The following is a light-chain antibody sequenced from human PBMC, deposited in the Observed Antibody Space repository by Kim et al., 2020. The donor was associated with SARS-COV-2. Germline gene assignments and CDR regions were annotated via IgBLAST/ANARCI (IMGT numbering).Light chain of an antibody. V-gene: IGLV1-47*01. Sequence: ELTQPPSASGTPGQRVTISCSGSSSNIGSNYVYWYQQLPGTAPKLLIYRNNQRPSGVPDRFSGSKSGTSASLAISGLRSEDEADYYCAAWDDSFVVFGGGTQLTV. CDR2: RNN. J-gene: IGLJ2*01. CDR1: SSNIGSNY. CDR3: AAWDDSFVV.